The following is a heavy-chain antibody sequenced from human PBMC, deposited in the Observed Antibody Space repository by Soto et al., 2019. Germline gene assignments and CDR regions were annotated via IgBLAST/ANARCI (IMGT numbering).Heavy chain of an antibody. CDR1: GYTFTSYG. V-gene: IGHV1-18*01. CDR2: ISAYNGNT. CDR3: AGCGGSCSDYYYGMDV. Sequence: QVQLVQSGAEVKKPGASVKVSCKASGYTFTSYGISWVRQAPGQGLEWMGWISAYNGNTNYAQKLQGRVTMTTDTPTRTAYMDLRSLRSDDTAVYYCAGCGGSCSDYYYGMDVWGQRTTVTVSS. J-gene: IGHJ6*02. D-gene: IGHD2-15*01.